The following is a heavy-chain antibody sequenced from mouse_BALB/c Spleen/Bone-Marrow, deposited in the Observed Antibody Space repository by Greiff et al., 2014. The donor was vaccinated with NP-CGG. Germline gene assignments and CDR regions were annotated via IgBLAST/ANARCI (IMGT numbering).Heavy chain of an antibody. V-gene: IGHV14-3*02. J-gene: IGHJ3*01. CDR2: IDPANGNT. CDR1: GFNIKDTY. CDR3: ANYYWGSSEFAD. D-gene: IGHD1-1*01. Sequence: EVQLQQSGAELVKPGASVKLSCTASGFNIKDTYMHWVKQRPEQGLEWIGRIDPANGNTKYDPKFQGKATITADTSSNTAYLQLSSLASEEAAVYYCANYYWGSSEFADWGQGTLVSVSA.